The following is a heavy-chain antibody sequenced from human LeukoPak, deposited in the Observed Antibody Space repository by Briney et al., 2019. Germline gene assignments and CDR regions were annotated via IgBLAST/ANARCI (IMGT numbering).Heavy chain of an antibody. Sequence: PGGSLRPLLAASGFTVFTNCIGWVRQAPGKGLEWVSVIYSGGSTYYADSVKGRFTISRDNSKNTLYLQMNSLRAEDTAVYYCARCYSYALVYGMYVWGQAGTVAVSS. D-gene: IGHD5-18*01. V-gene: IGHV3-66*01. CDR2: IYSGGST. CDR3: ARCYSYALVYGMYV. CDR1: GFTVFTNC. J-gene: IGHJ6*02.